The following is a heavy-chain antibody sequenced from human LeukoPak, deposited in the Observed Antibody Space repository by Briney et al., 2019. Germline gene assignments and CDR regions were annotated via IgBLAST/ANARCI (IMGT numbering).Heavy chain of an antibody. V-gene: IGHV3-30*18. Sequence: GGSLRLSCAASGFTFSSYGMHWVRQAPGKGLEWVAVISYDGSNKYYADSVKGRFTISRDNSKNTLYLQMNSLRAEDTAVYYCAKEEGAGGMDVWGQGTTVTVSS. CDR2: ISYDGSNK. J-gene: IGHJ6*02. CDR3: AKEEGAGGMDV. CDR1: GFTFSSYG. D-gene: IGHD1-26*01.